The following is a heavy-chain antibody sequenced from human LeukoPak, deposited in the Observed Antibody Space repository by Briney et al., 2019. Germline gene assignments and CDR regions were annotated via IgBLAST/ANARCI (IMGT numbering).Heavy chain of an antibody. CDR3: ARALMVSYYGMDV. CDR2: IWYDGSNK. V-gene: IGHV3-33*01. J-gene: IGHJ6*04. D-gene: IGHD3-10*01. CDR1: GFTFSSYG. Sequence: PGRSLRLSCAASGFTFSSYGMHWVRQGPGKGLEWVAVIWYDGSNKYYADSVKGRFTISRDNSKNTLYLQMNSLRAEDTAVYYCARALMVSYYGMDVWGKGTTVTVSS.